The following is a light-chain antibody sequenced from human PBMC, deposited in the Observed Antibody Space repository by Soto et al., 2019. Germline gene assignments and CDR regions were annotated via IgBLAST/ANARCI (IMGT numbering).Light chain of an antibody. CDR1: QNIPGY. J-gene: IGKJ1*01. CDR2: AAS. V-gene: IGKV1-39*01. Sequence: DIQMTQSPSSLSASVGDRVIITCRASQNIPGYLSWYQQKEGKAPELLIYAASRLQSGVPSRFSGSGSGTDFTLTISSLQPEDFATYYCRQSFNTPRTFGQGTKVEIK. CDR3: RQSFNTPRT.